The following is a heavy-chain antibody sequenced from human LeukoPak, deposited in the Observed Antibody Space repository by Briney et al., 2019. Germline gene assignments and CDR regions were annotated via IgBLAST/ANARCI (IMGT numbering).Heavy chain of an antibody. D-gene: IGHD4-17*01. Sequence: GRSLRPSCAASGFTFSTYGMQSVRQAPGKGLEWVAVISYDGSNKYYAGSVKGRFTISRDNSKNTLYLQMNSLRAEDTAVYYCANSLTTVTEGYWGQGTLVTVSS. J-gene: IGHJ4*02. CDR2: ISYDGSNK. V-gene: IGHV3-30*18. CDR3: ANSLTTVTEGY. CDR1: GFTFSTYG.